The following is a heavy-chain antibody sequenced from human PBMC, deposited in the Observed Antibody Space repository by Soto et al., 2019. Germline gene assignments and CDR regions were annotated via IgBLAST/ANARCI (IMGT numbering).Heavy chain of an antibody. Sequence: EVQLLGSGGGLVRPGGSLRLSCAASGFTFSSYAMSWVRQTPGNGLEWVSAIKAGGDDTYYADSVEGRFTISRDNSKNILYLQMNSLTGEDTAMYYCKRDVVASSPPGADYWGQGTLVTVSS. D-gene: IGHD5-12*01. CDR1: GFTFSSYA. CDR2: IKAGGDDT. J-gene: IGHJ4*02. V-gene: IGHV3-23*01. CDR3: KRDVVASSPPGADY.